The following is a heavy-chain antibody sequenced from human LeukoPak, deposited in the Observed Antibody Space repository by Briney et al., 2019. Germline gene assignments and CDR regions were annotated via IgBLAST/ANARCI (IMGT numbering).Heavy chain of an antibody. CDR2: IYYSGST. D-gene: IGHD3-10*01. CDR1: GGSISSSSYY. Sequence: SETLSLTCTVSGGSISSSSYYWGWIRQPPGKGLEWIGSIYYSGSTYYNPSLKSRVTISVDTSKNQFSLKLSSVTAADTAVYYCARVTGQYYYGSGSYYNNHYYYYMDVWGKGTTVTISS. J-gene: IGHJ6*03. V-gene: IGHV4-39*07. CDR3: ARVTGQYYYGSGSYYNNHYYYYMDV.